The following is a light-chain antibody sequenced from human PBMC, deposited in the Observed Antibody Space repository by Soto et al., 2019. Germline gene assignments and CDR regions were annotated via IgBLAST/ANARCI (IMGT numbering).Light chain of an antibody. CDR1: QTVSSSY. Sequence: EIVFTHSPVALSSSPVGRAPRSCSASQTVSSSYVAWYQRTPGQAPRLLIYDASNRASGIPARFAGSGSGTDFTLTIRSLEPEDSAIYYCQQSSNWPPLTCGGGTKVAIK. CDR2: DAS. V-gene: IGKV3-11*01. CDR3: QQSSNWPPLT. J-gene: IGKJ4*01.